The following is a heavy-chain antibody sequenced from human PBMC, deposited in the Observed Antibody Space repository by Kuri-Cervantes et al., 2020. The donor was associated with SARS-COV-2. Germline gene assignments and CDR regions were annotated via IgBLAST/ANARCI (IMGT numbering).Heavy chain of an antibody. Sequence: GSLRLSCTVSGGSISSYYWSWIRQPAGKGLEWIGRIYTSGSTNYNPSLKSRVTMSVDTSKNQFSLKLSSVTAAETAVYYCARDGGRWGEPYFDYWGQGTLVTVSS. J-gene: IGHJ4*02. V-gene: IGHV4-4*07. CDR2: IYTSGST. CDR3: ARDGGRWGEPYFDY. CDR1: GGSISSYY. D-gene: IGHD3-16*01.